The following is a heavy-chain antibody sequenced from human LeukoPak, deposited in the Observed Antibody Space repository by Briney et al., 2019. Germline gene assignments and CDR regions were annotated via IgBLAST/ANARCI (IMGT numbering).Heavy chain of an antibody. CDR3: ARDAPFTAAGNWFDP. J-gene: IGHJ5*02. D-gene: IGHD6-13*01. V-gene: IGHV1-18*01. Sequence: GASVKVSCKASGYTFTSYGISWVRQAPGQGLEWMGWISAYNGNTNYAQKLQGRVTMTTDTSTSTAYMELRSLRSDDTAVYYCARDAPFTAAGNWFDPWGQGTLVTVSS. CDR1: GYTFTSYG. CDR2: ISAYNGNT.